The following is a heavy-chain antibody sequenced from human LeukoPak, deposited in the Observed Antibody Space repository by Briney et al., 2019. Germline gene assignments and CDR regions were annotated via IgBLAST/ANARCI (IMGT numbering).Heavy chain of an antibody. D-gene: IGHD3-16*01. V-gene: IGHV3-74*01. CDR3: ARVRWGGLYYFDY. CDR1: GFSFSSTW. Sequence: GGSLRLSCAASGFSFSSTWMHWVRQVPGKGLVWVSRINSDGSTIYADSVKGRFTISRDNTKNTLYLQMNSLRADDTAVYYCARVRWGGLYYFDYWGQGTLVTVSS. CDR2: INSDGST. J-gene: IGHJ4*02.